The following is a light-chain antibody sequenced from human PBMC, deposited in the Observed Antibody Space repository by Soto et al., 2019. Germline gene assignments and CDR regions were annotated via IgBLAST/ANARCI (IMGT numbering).Light chain of an antibody. CDR1: QTVSITY. J-gene: IGKJ1*01. CDR3: QQYGSSPQT. V-gene: IGKV3-20*01. CDR2: GAS. Sequence: PWKSATLSFRDSQTVSITYVTWYQQNPGQAPRLLIVGASSRATGIPNRGSCSWSGTDFTLTISRLEPEDLAVYYCQQYGSSPQTFGQGTKVDI.